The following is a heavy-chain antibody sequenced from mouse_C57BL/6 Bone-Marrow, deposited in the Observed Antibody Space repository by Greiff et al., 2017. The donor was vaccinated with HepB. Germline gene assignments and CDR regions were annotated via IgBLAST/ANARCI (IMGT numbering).Heavy chain of an antibody. Sequence: EVKLMESGGDLVKPGGSLKLSCAASGFTFSSYGMSWVRQTPDKRLEWVATISSGGSYTYYPDSVKGRFTISRANAKNTLYLQMSSLKSEDTAMYYCARRWDYDWFAYWGQGTLVTVSA. V-gene: IGHV5-6*02. D-gene: IGHD2-4*01. J-gene: IGHJ3*01. CDR2: ISSGGSYT. CDR3: ARRWDYDWFAY. CDR1: GFTFSSYG.